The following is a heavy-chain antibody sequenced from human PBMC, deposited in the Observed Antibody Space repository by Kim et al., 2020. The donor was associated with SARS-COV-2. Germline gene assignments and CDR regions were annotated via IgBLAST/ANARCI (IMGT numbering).Heavy chain of an antibody. V-gene: IGHV1-69*06. J-gene: IGHJ3*01. Sequence: SVKVFCKASGGSFASNAISWVRQAPGQGLEWMGGIIPMFGTPNYAQKFEGRLTITADRLTTSVYLEVSSLRSEDTAVYFCARDERQARHFD. CDR2: IIPMFGTP. CDR1: GGSFASNA. CDR3: ARDERQARHFD. D-gene: IGHD1-1*01.